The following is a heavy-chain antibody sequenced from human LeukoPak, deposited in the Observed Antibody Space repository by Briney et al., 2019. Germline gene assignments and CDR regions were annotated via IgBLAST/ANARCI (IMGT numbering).Heavy chain of an antibody. CDR2: IYSSGST. V-gene: IGHV4-59*01. D-gene: IGHD3-22*01. CDR1: GGSIGSYY. J-gene: IGHJ4*02. Sequence: KSSETLSLTCTVSGGSIGSYYWSWIRQPPGKGLEWIGYIYSSGSTNYNPSLKSRVTISVDTSKNQFSLKLSSVTAADTAVYYCARVGYYYDSRAFDYWGQGTLVTVSS. CDR3: ARVGYYYDSRAFDY.